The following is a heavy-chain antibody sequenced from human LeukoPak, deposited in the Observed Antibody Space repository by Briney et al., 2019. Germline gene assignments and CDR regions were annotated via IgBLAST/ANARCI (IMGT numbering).Heavy chain of an antibody. V-gene: IGHV4-34*01. J-gene: IGHJ5*02. Sequence: SETLSLTCAVYGGSFSGYYWSWIRQPPGKGLEWIGEINHSGSTNYNPSLKSRVTISVDTSKNQFSPELSSVTAADTAVYYCARVRSGAWGWFDPWGQGTLVTVSS. CDR2: INHSGST. CDR3: ARVRSGAWGWFDP. CDR1: GGSFSGYY. D-gene: IGHD5-12*01.